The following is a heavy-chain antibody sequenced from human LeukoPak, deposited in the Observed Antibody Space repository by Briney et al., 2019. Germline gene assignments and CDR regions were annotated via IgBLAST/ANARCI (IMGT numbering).Heavy chain of an antibody. CDR2: IYASGST. Sequence: PSETLSLTCTVSGGSISSYYWSWIRQPAGKGLEWIGRIYASGSTNYNPSLTSRVTMSVDTSKSQFSLKLISVTAADMAVYYCARDPRGIVGANHNWFDPWGQGTLVTVSS. J-gene: IGHJ5*02. CDR1: GGSISSYY. CDR3: ARDPRGIVGANHNWFDP. D-gene: IGHD1-26*01. V-gene: IGHV4-4*07.